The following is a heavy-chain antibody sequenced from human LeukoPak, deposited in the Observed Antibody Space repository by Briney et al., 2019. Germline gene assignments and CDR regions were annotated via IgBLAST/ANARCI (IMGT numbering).Heavy chain of an antibody. J-gene: IGHJ4*02. CDR3: ARRPYYDFWSGYYGAYYFDY. CDR2: INYSGST. Sequence: SETLSLTCAVYGGSFTNYYWSWIRQPPGKGLEWIGEINYSGSTNYNPSLKSRVTISVDTSKNQFSLKLSSVTAADTAVYYCARRPYYDFWSGYYGAYYFDYWGRGTLVTVSS. V-gene: IGHV4-34*01. CDR1: GGSFTNYY. D-gene: IGHD3-3*01.